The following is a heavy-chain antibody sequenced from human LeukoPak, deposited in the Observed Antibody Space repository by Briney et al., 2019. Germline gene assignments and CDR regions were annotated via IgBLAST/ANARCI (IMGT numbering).Heavy chain of an antibody. V-gene: IGHV3-9*01. CDR3: AKGSADYYDSSGYYNAFDI. J-gene: IGHJ3*02. CDR2: ISWNSGSI. D-gene: IGHD3-22*01. Sequence: GRSLRLSCAASGFTFDDYAMHWVRQAPGKGLEWVSGISWNSGSIGYADSVKGRFTISRDNAKNSLYLQMNSLRAEDTALYYCAKGSADYYDSSGYYNAFDIWDQGTMVTVSS. CDR1: GFTFDDYA.